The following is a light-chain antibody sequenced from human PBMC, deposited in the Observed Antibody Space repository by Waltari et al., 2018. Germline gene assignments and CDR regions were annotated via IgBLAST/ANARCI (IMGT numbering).Light chain of an antibody. J-gene: IGKJ3*01. V-gene: IGKV3-11*01. Sequence: EIVLTQSPATLSLSPGERATLSCRASQYVSTYLAWYQRKPGQAPRLLIYDAANRATGIPARFSGSGSGTDFTLTISSLEPEDFAVYYCQQRFALFTFGPGTKVDIK. CDR2: DAA. CDR1: QYVSTY. CDR3: QQRFALFT.